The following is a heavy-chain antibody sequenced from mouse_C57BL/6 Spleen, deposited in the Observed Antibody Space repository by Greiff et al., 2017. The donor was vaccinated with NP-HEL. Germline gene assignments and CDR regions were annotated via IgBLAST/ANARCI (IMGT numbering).Heavy chain of an antibody. J-gene: IGHJ3*01. V-gene: IGHV1-80*01. Sequence: VQLQQSGAELVKPGASVKISCKASGYAFSSYWMNWVKQRPGKGLEWIGQIYPGDGDTNYNGKFKGKATLTADKSSSTAYMQLSSLTSEDSAVYFCAREFSKRGAWFAYWGQGTLVTVSA. CDR2: IYPGDGDT. CDR1: GYAFSSYW. D-gene: IGHD2-5*01. CDR3: AREFSKRGAWFAY.